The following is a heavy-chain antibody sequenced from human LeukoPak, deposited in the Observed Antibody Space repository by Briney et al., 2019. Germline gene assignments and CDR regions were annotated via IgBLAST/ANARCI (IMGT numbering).Heavy chain of an antibody. CDR1: GFTFSSYE. CDR3: ARDRGSSGWYVNFDY. V-gene: IGHV3-48*03. J-gene: IGHJ4*02. Sequence: GGSLRLSCAASGFTFSSYEMNWVRQAPGKGLEWVSYISSSGSTIYYAGSVKGRFTISRDNAKNSLYLQMNSLRAEDTAVYYCARDRGSSGWYVNFDYWGQGTLVTVSS. CDR2: ISSSGSTI. D-gene: IGHD6-19*01.